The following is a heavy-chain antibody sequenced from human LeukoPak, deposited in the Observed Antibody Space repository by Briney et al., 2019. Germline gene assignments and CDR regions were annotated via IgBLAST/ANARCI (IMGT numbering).Heavy chain of an antibody. Sequence: GASVKVSCKASGYTFTSYDINWVRQATGQGLEWMGWMNPNSGNTGYAQKFQGRVTITRNTSISTAYMELSSLRSEDTAVYYCARGGKQAVAGTIDYWGQGTLVTVSS. J-gene: IGHJ4*02. V-gene: IGHV1-8*03. D-gene: IGHD6-19*01. CDR3: ARGGKQAVAGTIDY. CDR2: MNPNSGNT. CDR1: GYTFTSYD.